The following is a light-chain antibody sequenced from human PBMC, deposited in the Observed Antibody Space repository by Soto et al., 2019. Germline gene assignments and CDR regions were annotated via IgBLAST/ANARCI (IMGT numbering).Light chain of an antibody. V-gene: IGKV1-39*01. CDR1: QRINKN. Sequence: DSQMPQSPSSLSAPVGDRATITCRASQRINKNLNWYQQKPGQATKLLIYAASSLQSGVPSRFSGGGAGTEFTLTISSLEPEDFATYYCQQSYSNPLTFGGGTKVEIK. CDR3: QQSYSNPLT. CDR2: AAS. J-gene: IGKJ4*01.